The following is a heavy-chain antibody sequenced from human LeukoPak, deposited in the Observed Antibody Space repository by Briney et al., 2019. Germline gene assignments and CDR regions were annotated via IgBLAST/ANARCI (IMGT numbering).Heavy chain of an antibody. J-gene: IGHJ4*02. CDR1: GYSFTSYW. Sequence: GESLKISCKGSGYSFTSYWIGWVRQMPGKGLEWMGIIYPGDSDTRYSPSFQGQVTISADKPISTAYLQWSSLKASDTAMYYCAREKTTSYGGNSPFDYWGQGTLVTVSS. D-gene: IGHD4-23*01. CDR3: AREKTTSYGGNSPFDY. CDR2: IYPGDSDT. V-gene: IGHV5-51*04.